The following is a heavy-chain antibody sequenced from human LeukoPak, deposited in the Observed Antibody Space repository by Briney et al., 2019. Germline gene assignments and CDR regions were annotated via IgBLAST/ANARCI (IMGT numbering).Heavy chain of an antibody. J-gene: IGHJ4*02. V-gene: IGHV1-18*01. CDR2: ISAHNGNT. CDR3: ARDGYFDH. CDR1: AYTFTNYG. Sequence: ASVKVSXKASAYTFTNYGIAWVRQAPGQGLEWMGWISAHNGNTNYAQKLQGRVSLTTDTATSTAYMELRSLASGDTAVYYCARDGYFDHWGQGSLVTVSS.